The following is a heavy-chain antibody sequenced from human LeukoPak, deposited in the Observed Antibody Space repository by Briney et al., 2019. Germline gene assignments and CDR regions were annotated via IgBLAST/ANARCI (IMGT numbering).Heavy chain of an antibody. D-gene: IGHD3-10*01. J-gene: IGHJ6*02. V-gene: IGHV4-59*01. CDR2: IYYSGST. Sequence: SETLSLTCTVSGGSISSYYWSWIRQPPGKGLEWIGYIYYSGSTNYNPSLKSRVTISVDTSKNQFSLKLSSVTAADTAVYYCVRDYDGSGSPDLGYYYYGMDVWGQGTTVTVSS. CDR1: GGSISSYY. CDR3: VRDYDGSGSPDLGYYYYGMDV.